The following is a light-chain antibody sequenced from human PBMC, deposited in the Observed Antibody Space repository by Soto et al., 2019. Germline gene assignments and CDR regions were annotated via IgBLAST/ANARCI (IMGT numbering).Light chain of an antibody. CDR1: SSDVGSFNY. Sequence: QSALTQPASVSGSPGQSIAISCTGTSSDVGSFNYVSWYQQHPGKVPKLMIYDVSNRPSGVSDRFSGSKSGNTASLTISGLQAEDEADYYCSSYTTSSTYVFGTGTKADRP. V-gene: IGLV2-14*01. CDR3: SSYTTSSTYV. CDR2: DVS. J-gene: IGLJ1*01.